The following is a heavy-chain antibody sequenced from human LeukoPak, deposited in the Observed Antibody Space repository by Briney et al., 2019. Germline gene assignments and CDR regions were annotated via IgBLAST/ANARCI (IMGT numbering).Heavy chain of an antibody. J-gene: IGHJ5*02. CDR3: ARDPYGSGMLDP. V-gene: IGHV4-59*01. Sequence: SETLSLTCTVSGGSISSYYWSWIRQPPGKGLEWIGYIYYSGSTNYNPSLKSRVTISVDTSKNQFSLKLSSVTAADTAVYYCARDPYGSGMLDPWGQGTLVTVSS. CDR1: GGSISSYY. D-gene: IGHD3-10*01. CDR2: IYYSGST.